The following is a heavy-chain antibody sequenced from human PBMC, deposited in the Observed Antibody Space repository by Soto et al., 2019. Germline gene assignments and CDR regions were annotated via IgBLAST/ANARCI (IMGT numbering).Heavy chain of an antibody. CDR3: ASGVPNRYYYYGMDV. CDR1: GYTFTGYY. V-gene: IGHV1-2*02. J-gene: IGHJ6*02. D-gene: IGHD3-10*01. CDR2: INPNSGGT. Sequence: ASVKVSCKTSGYTFTGYYMHWVRQAPGQGLEWMGWINPNSGGTNYAQKFQGRVTMTRDTSISTAYIELSRLRSDDTAVYYCASGVPNRYYYYGMDVWGQGTTVTVS.